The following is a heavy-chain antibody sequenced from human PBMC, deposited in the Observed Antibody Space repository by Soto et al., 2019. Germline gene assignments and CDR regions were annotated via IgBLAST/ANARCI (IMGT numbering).Heavy chain of an antibody. J-gene: IGHJ6*02. CDR2: ISPYTGNT. CDR3: VMVDNYVTPTPQDV. CDR1: GYIFVNYG. V-gene: IGHV1-18*01. Sequence: QVQLVQSGDEVKKPGASVKVSCKASGYIFVNYGIAWVRQAPGQGLEWMGWISPYTGNTHSASKVQGRLTMTTDTXXSTAYRALGSLTSDDTAVYYCVMVDNYVTPTPQDVWGQGTTVTVSS. D-gene: IGHD3-16*01.